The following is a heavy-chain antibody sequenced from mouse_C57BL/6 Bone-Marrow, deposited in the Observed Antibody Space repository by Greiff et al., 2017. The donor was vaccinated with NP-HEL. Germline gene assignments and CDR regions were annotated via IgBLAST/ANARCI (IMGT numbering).Heavy chain of an antibody. Sequence: EVKVVESEGGLVQPGSSMKLSCTASGFTFSDYSMAWVRQVPEKGLEWVANINYDGSSTYYLDSLKSRFIISSDNAKNILYLQMSSLKSEDTATYYCAREGGLRRRTYAMDYWGQGPSVTVSS. CDR3: AREGGLRRRTYAMDY. D-gene: IGHD2-4*01. J-gene: IGHJ4*01. V-gene: IGHV5-16*01. CDR2: INYDGSST. CDR1: GFTFSDYS.